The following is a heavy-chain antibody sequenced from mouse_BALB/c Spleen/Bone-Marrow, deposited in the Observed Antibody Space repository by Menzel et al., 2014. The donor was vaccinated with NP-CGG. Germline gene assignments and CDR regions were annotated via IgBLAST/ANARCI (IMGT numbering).Heavy chain of an antibody. CDR2: IYPGNVNT. V-gene: IGHV1S56*01. D-gene: IGHD3-3*01. CDR3: AREGLWGAY. CDR1: GYTFTSYY. J-gene: IGHJ3*01. Sequence: LVESGPELVKPGASVRISCKASGYTFTSYYIHWVKQRPGQGLEWIGWIYPGNVNTKYNEKFKGKATLTADKSSSTAYMQLSSLTSEDSAVYFCAREGLWGAYWGQGTLVTVSA.